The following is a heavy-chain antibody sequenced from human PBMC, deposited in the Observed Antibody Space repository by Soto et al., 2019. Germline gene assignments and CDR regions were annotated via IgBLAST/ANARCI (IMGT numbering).Heavy chain of an antibody. J-gene: IGHJ6*02. CDR1: GAPVSRHTYT. Sequence: SDTLSLTCTVSGAPVSRHTYTGVWLLLPPGKGLELIGSIYYSGSTYYNPSLNSRVTVSVDTSKNQFSLKVTSVTAADTAVYYCARLHGYCISSSCHGHYAMDVWGQGTTVTVSS. V-gene: IGHV4-39*01. D-gene: IGHD2-2*01. CDR2: IYYSGST. CDR3: ARLHGYCISSSCHGHYAMDV.